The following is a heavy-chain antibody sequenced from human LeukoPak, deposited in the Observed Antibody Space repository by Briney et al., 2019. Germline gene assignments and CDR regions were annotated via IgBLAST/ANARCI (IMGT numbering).Heavy chain of an antibody. CDR2: INPNSGGT. CDR1: GYTFTGYY. V-gene: IGHV1-2*06. J-gene: IGHJ3*02. D-gene: IGHD3-22*01. Sequence: ASVKVSCKASGYTFTGYYMHWVRQAPGQGLEWMGRINPNSGGTNYAQKFQGRVTTTRDTSISTAYMELSRLRSDDTAVYYCARDAAYYDSSGYSDAFDIWGQGTMVTVSS. CDR3: ARDAAYYDSSGYSDAFDI.